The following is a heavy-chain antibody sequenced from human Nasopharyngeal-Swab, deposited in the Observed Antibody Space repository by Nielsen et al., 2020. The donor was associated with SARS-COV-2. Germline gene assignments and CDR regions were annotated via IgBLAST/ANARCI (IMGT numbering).Heavy chain of an antibody. J-gene: IGHJ6*02. CDR2: IYYSGST. Sequence: GSLRLSCTVSGGSVSSGSYYWSWIRQPPGKGLEWIGYIYYSGSTNYNPSVKSRVTISVDTSKNQFSLKLSSVTAADTAVYYCARVSWDGYYYYYGLDVWGPGPPVPVSS. D-gene: IGHD5-24*01. CDR3: ARVSWDGYYYYYGLDV. V-gene: IGHV4-61*01. CDR1: GGSVSSGSYY.